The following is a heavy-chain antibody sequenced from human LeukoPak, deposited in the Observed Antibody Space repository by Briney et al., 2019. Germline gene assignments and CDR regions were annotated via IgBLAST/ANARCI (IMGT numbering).Heavy chain of an antibody. V-gene: IGHV4-39*07. CDR1: GGSISSSSYY. D-gene: IGHD6-13*01. CDR3: ARGTNGYSSGWYSAWAPASYYYYGMDV. Sequence: SETLSLTCTVSGGSISSSSYYWGWIRQPPGKGLEWIGSIYYSGSTYYNPSLKSRVTISVDTSKNQFSLKLSSVTAADTAVYYCARGTNGYSSGWYSAWAPASYYYYGMDVWGQGTTVTVSS. CDR2: IYYSGST. J-gene: IGHJ6*02.